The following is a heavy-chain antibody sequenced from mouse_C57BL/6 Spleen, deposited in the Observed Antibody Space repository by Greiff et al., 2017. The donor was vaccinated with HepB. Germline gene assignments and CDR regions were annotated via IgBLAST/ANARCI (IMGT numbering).Heavy chain of an antibody. D-gene: IGHD2-3*01. J-gene: IGHJ4*01. CDR3: ARFGYYEDYAMDY. CDR2: IRSGGSYI. CDR1: GFTFSSYG. V-gene: IGHV5-6*02. Sequence: EVKLEESGGDLVKPGGSLKLSCAASGFTFSSYGMSWVRPTPDKRLEWVATIRSGGSYIYSPDSVKGRFTISRDNAKNTLYLQMSRLKSEDTAMYYCARFGYYEDYAMDYWGQGTSVTVSS.